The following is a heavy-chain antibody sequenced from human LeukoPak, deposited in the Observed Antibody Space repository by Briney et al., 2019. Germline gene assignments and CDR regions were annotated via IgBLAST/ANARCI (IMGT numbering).Heavy chain of an antibody. CDR1: GFTFDEYA. CDR2: ISWNSGSL. J-gene: IGHJ3*02. CDR3: AKDIFSFKALVALDS. Sequence: GGSLRLSCAASGFTFDEYALHWVRQAPGKGLEWVSGISWNSGSLGYADSVKGRFTISRDNAKNSLFLHMNSLRAEDTAFYYCAKDIFSFKALVALDSWGQGTMVTVSS. V-gene: IGHV3-9*01. D-gene: IGHD1-26*01.